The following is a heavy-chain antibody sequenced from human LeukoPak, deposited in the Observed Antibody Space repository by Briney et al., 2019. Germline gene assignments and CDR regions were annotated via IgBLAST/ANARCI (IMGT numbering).Heavy chain of an antibody. V-gene: IGHV3-7*01. CDR1: GFAFSTYW. Sequence: PGGSLRLSCAAYGFAFSTYWMSWVRQAPGKGLEWVANINQDGSEKYYVDSVKGRFTISRVNAKNSLYLQMSSLRAEDTAVYYCARDRGAAGTGPFDYWGQGTLVTVSS. D-gene: IGHD6-13*01. J-gene: IGHJ4*02. CDR3: ARDRGAAGTGPFDY. CDR2: INQDGSEK.